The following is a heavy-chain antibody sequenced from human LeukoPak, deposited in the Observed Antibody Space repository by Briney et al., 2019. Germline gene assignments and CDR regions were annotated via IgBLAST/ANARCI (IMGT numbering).Heavy chain of an antibody. J-gene: IGHJ3*02. Sequence: PSETLSLTCAVYGGSFSGYYWSWIRQPPGKGLEWIGEINHSGSTNYNPSLKSRVTISVDTSKNQFSLKLSSVTAADTAVYYCARGGSGSYYNGWGAFDIWGQGTMVTVSS. CDR1: GGSFSGYY. D-gene: IGHD3-10*01. CDR3: ARGGSGSYYNGWGAFDI. CDR2: INHSGST. V-gene: IGHV4-34*01.